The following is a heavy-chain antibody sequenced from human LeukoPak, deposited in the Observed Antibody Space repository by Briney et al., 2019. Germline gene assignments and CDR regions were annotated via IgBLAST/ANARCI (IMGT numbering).Heavy chain of an antibody. CDR3: ARDYYYYDSSGYYHWYFDL. Sequence: SETLSLTCTVSGGSISSSSYYWGWIRQPPGEGLEWIGSIHYSGTTYYNPSLKSRVTISVDTSKDQFSLKLNSVTAADTAVYYCARDYYYYDSSGYYHWYFDLWGRGTLVTVSS. D-gene: IGHD3-22*01. J-gene: IGHJ2*01. V-gene: IGHV4-39*02. CDR2: IHYSGTT. CDR1: GGSISSSSYY.